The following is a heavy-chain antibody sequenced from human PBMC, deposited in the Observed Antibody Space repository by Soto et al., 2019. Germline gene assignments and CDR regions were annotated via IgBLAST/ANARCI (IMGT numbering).Heavy chain of an antibody. D-gene: IGHD3-3*01. J-gene: IGHJ3*02. V-gene: IGHV1-18*01. CDR3: ARWAQGAYYNFWGVYAGAFDI. CDR1: GYTFTSYG. Sequence: ASVKVSCKASGYTFTSYGISWVRQAPGQGLEWMGWIGAYNGNTNYAQELQGRVTMTTDTSTSTAYMELRSLRSDDRAVYYCARWAQGAYYNFWGVYAGAFDIWGQGTMVTV. CDR2: IGAYNGNT.